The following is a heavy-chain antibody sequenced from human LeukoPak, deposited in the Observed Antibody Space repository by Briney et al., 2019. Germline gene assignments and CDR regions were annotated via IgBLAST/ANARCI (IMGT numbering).Heavy chain of an antibody. Sequence: SETLSLTCTVSGVSISSYYWSWIRQPPGKGLEWIGYIYYSGSTNYNPALKSRVTISVDTSKNQFSLKLSSVTAADTAVYYCARAAVPAAREYWGQGTLVTVSS. CDR2: IYYSGST. V-gene: IGHV4-59*01. CDR1: GVSISSYY. J-gene: IGHJ4*02. D-gene: IGHD2-2*01. CDR3: ARAAVPAAREY.